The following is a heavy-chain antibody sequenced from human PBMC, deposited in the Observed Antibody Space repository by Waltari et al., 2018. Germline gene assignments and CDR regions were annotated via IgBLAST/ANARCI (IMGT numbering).Heavy chain of an antibody. CDR3: AREGYYGSGSYYR. CDR2: ISYDGSNK. D-gene: IGHD3-10*01. Sequence: QVQLVESGGGVVQPGRSLRLSCAASGFTFSSYAMHWVRQAPGKGLEWVAVISYDGSNKYYADSVKGRFTISRDNSKNTLYLQMNSLRAEDTAVYYCAREGYYGSGSYYRWGQGTLVTVSS. CDR1: GFTFSSYA. V-gene: IGHV3-30-3*01. J-gene: IGHJ5*02.